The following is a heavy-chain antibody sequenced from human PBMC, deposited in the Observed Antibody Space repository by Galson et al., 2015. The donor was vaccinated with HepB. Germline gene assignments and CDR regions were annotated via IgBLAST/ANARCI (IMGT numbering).Heavy chain of an antibody. CDR1: GFTFSSYW. CDR3: ARESITIFGVVIIPFDY. CDR2: IKQDGSEK. V-gene: IGHV3-7*03. D-gene: IGHD3-3*01. J-gene: IGHJ4*02. Sequence: SLRLSCAASGFTFSSYWMSWVRQAPGKGLEWVANIKQDGSEKYYVDSVKGRFTISRDNAKNSLYLQMNSLRAEDTAVYYCARESITIFGVVIIPFDYWGQGTLVTVSS.